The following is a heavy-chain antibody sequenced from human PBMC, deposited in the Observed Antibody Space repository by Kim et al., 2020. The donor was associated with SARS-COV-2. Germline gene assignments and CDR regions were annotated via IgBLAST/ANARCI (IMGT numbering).Heavy chain of an antibody. CDR3: VRDGRITAMVRVLYYGMDG. J-gene: IGHJ6*02. CDR1: GFTFSSYG. D-gene: IGHD5-18*01. V-gene: IGHV3-33*01. Sequence: GGSLRLSCAXSGFTFSSYGMHWVRQAPGKGLEWVSVIWYDGSNKYYADSVKGRFTISRDNSKNTLYLQMNSLRAEDTAVYYCVRDGRITAMVRVLYYGMDGWGQGTTVTVSS. CDR2: IWYDGSNK.